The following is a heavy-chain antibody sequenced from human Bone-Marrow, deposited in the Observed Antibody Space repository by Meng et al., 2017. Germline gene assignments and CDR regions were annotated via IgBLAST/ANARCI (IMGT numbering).Heavy chain of an antibody. CDR1: GFIFSSYE. J-gene: IGHJ4*02. CDR2: ISPTGSTM. V-gene: IGHV3-48*03. CDR3: AKSYNTFPWRGFFDD. Sequence: GGSLRLSCAASGFIFSSYEMHWVRQAPGKGLEWISYISPTGSTMYYADSVKGRFTISRDNSKNTVYLQISSLRVEDTALYYCAKSYNTFPWRGFFDDWGQGSLVTVSS. D-gene: IGHD1-14*01.